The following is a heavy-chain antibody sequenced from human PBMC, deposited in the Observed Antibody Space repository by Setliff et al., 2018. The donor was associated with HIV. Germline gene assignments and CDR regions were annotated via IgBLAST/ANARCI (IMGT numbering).Heavy chain of an antibody. V-gene: IGHV4-34*01. Sequence: SETLSLTCAVYGGSFSGYYWSWIRQAPGKGLEWIGEIDHSGSTNYNPSLKSRVTILVDTSKNHFSLKLTSVTAADTAVYYCARGPTRFYFDYWGQGTPVTVSS. CDR2: IDHSGST. CDR1: GGSFSGYY. D-gene: IGHD1-1*01. CDR3: ARGPTRFYFDY. J-gene: IGHJ4*02.